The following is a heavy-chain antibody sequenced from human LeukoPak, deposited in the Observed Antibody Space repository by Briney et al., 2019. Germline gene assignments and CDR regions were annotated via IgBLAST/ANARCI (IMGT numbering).Heavy chain of an antibody. CDR2: ISHDGSSK. CDR3: ARDSIYCSGGTYYSPWLYYFDY. V-gene: IGHV3-30*04. CDR1: GFTLSNYA. D-gene: IGHD2-15*01. J-gene: IGHJ4*02. Sequence: GRSLRLSCAASGFTLSNYAIHWVRQAPGKGLEWVAVISHDGSSKYYADSVKGRFTISRDNSKNTLYLQMNSLRAEDTAVFYCARDSIYCSGGTYYSPWLYYFDYWGRGTLVTVSS.